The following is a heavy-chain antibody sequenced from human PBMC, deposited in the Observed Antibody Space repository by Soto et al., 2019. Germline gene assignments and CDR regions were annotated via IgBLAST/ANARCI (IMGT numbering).Heavy chain of an antibody. CDR1: GFIFSTYA. D-gene: IGHD1-1*01. Sequence: EVQLLESGGGLVQPGGSLRLSCEASGFIFSTYAMSWVRQSPGKGLEWVSVIGGAAVSTDCADSLKGRCTVSRDDSKNTVYLQLDSLRDDDTAVYYCAKDSTSYNGVYDPFVIWGQGTMVTVSS. J-gene: IGHJ3*02. CDR3: AKDSTSYNGVYDPFVI. CDR2: IGGAAVST. V-gene: IGHV3-23*01.